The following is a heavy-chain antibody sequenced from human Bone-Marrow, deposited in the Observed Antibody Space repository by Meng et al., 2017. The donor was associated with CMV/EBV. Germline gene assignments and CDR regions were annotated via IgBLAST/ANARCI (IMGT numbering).Heavy chain of an antibody. CDR1: GFTVSSNY. CDR2: IYSGGST. D-gene: IGHD3-22*01. J-gene: IGHJ4*02. Sequence: GGSLRLSCAASGFTVSSNYMSWVRQAPGKGLEWVSVIYSGGSTYYADSVKGRFTISRDNAENSLYLQMNSLTVEDTAVYYCAWGGGYYYDSSGYSYWGQGTLVTVSS. CDR3: AWGGGYYYDSSGYSY. V-gene: IGHV3-66*01.